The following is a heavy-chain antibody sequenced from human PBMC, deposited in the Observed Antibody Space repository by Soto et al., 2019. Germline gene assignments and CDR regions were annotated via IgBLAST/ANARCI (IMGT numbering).Heavy chain of an antibody. CDR3: ANRSSRERHFDC. D-gene: IGHD1-1*01. Sequence: QITLKESGPTLVKPTQTLTLTCTISGFSVSTYEVGVGWIRQSPGKALEWLALIFWDDDRRYNPSLRSRLSITKDASQNQVVLTMTNVDPVDTATYYCANRSSRERHFDCWGQGTLVTVSS. J-gene: IGHJ4*02. V-gene: IGHV2-5*02. CDR1: GFSVSTYEVG. CDR2: IFWDDDR.